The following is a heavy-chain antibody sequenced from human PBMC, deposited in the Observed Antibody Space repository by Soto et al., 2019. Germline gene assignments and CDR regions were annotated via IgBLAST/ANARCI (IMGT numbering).Heavy chain of an antibody. J-gene: IGHJ6*02. CDR1: GYSFTSYW. Sequence: GESLKISCQGSGYSFTSYWIGWVRQMPGKGLEWMGFIYPGDSDTRYSPSFQGQVTISADKSISTAYLQWSSLRAEDTAVYYCASSHPEYGSGSLRFYYYYGMDVWGQGTTVTVSS. V-gene: IGHV5-51*01. CDR3: ASSHPEYGSGSLRFYYYYGMDV. CDR2: IYPGDSDT. D-gene: IGHD3-10*01.